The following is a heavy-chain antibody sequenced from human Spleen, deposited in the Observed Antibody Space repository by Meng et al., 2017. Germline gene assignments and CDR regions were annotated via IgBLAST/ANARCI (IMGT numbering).Heavy chain of an antibody. D-gene: IGHD6-19*01. V-gene: IGHV5-51*01. Sequence: GGSLRLSCKGSGYIFTNYWIGWVRQMPGKGLEWMGIIYPGDSDTRYSPSFQGQVTISVDKSINIAYLKWSSLKASDTGMYYCARQGPTSGWVWGQGTLVTVSS. CDR2: IYPGDSDT. J-gene: IGHJ4*02. CDR1: GYIFTNYW. CDR3: ARQGPTSGWV.